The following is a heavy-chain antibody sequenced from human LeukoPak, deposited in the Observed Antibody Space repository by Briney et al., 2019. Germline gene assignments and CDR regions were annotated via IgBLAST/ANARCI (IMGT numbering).Heavy chain of an antibody. V-gene: IGHV3-23*01. Sequence: GGSLRLSCAASGFTSSSYAMSWVRQAPGKGLEWVSAISGSGGSTYYADSVKGRFTISRDNSKNTLYLQMNSLRAEDTAVYYCAKEYLGYYGSGSYVDYWGQGTLVTVSS. J-gene: IGHJ4*02. D-gene: IGHD3-10*01. CDR3: AKEYLGYYGSGSYVDY. CDR1: GFTSSSYA. CDR2: ISGSGGST.